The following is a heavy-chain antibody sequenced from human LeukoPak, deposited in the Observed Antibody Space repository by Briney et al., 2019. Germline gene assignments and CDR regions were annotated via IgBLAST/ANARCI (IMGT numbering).Heavy chain of an antibody. V-gene: IGHV4-39*01. CDR3: ARHEDRNWYFDH. J-gene: IGHJ4*02. D-gene: IGHD1-1*01. CDR1: GGSISSSYYY. Sequence: KTSETLSLTCTVSGGSISSSYYYWGWIRQPPGKGLEWIGTIYYSGSTYYNPSLKSRVTISVDTSKNQFSPKLSSVTAPDTAVYYCARHEDRNWYFDHWGQGTLVTVSS. CDR2: IYYSGST.